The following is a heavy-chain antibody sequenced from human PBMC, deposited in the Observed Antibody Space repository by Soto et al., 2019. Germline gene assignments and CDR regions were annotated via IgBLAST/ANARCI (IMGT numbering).Heavy chain of an antibody. CDR2: IYPGDSDT. CDR1: GYSFTSYW. D-gene: IGHD6-13*01. CDR3: ARLTIYRYSSSWYEDY. Sequence: EVQLVQSGAEVKKPGESLKISCKGSGYSFTSYWIGWVRQMPGKGLEWMGIIYPGDSDTRYSPSFQGQVTISADKSISTAYLQWSSLKASDTAMYYCARLTIYRYSSSWYEDYWGQGTLVTVSS. J-gene: IGHJ4*02. V-gene: IGHV5-51*01.